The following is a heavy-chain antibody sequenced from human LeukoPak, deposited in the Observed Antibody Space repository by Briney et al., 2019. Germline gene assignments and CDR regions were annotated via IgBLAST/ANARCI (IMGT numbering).Heavy chain of an antibody. CDR1: GGSISSGAYS. Sequence: SETLSLTCAVSGGSISSGAYSWNWIRQPTGKGLEWIGFIYHSGGTYYNPSLKSRVTISVDRSKNQFSLKLNSVTAADTAVYFCARSTPPDYYGMDVWGQGTTVTVSS. D-gene: IGHD2-2*01. J-gene: IGHJ6*02. CDR2: IYHSGGT. CDR3: ARSTPPDYYGMDV. V-gene: IGHV4-30-2*01.